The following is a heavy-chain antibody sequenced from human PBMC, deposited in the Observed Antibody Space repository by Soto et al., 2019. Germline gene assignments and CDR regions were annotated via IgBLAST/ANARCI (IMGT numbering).Heavy chain of an antibody. Sequence: PAGSLRLSCASSGFTVTSYAMSWARQAPGKGLEWVSSISSSSSYIYYADSVKGRFTISRDNAKNSLYLQMKSLRAEDTAVYYCARAKPFFDDSSGYPDAFDIWGQGTMVTVS. CDR2: ISSSSSYI. D-gene: IGHD3-22*01. CDR3: ARAKPFFDDSSGYPDAFDI. CDR1: GFTVTSYA. J-gene: IGHJ3*02. V-gene: IGHV3-21*01.